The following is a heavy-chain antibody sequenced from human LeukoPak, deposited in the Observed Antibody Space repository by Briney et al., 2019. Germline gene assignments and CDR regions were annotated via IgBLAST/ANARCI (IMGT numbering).Heavy chain of an antibody. CDR2: ISAYDGNT. V-gene: IGHV1-18*01. J-gene: IGHJ4*02. Sequence: ASVKVSCKASGYTFTSYGISWVRQAPGQGLEWMGWISAYDGNTNYATKLQRRVTMTTDTSASTAYMEVRSLRSDDTAVYYRARGSVPDYWGQGTLVTVSS. CDR3: ARGSVPDY. CDR1: GYTFTSYG.